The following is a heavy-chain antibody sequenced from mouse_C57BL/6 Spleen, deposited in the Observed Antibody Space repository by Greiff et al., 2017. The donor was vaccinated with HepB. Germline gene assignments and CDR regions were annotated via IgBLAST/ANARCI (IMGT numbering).Heavy chain of an antibody. J-gene: IGHJ1*03. Sequence: EVQLQQSGPELVKPGASVKMSCKASGYTFTAYNMHWVKQSHGKSLEWIGYINPNNGGTSYNQKFKGKATLTVNKSSSTAYMELRSLTSEDSAVYYCASPAYYSNYNHWYFDVWGTGTTVTVSS. CDR3: ASPAYYSNYNHWYFDV. CDR2: INPNNGGT. V-gene: IGHV1-22*01. D-gene: IGHD2-5*01. CDR1: GYTFTAYN.